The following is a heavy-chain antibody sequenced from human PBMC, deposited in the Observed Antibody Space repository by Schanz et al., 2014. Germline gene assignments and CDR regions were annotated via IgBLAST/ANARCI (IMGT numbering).Heavy chain of an antibody. D-gene: IGHD3-16*01. CDR3: AIEARYGGHYFDF. V-gene: IGHV7-4-1*02. Sequence: QVHLVQSGAEVKKPGASVKVSCKASGYTFTGYYIHWVRQAPGQGLEWMGRINTNTGNPTYARGFTGRFAFSLDTSVRTAFLQISSLKAEDTAVYYCAIEARYGGHYFDFWGQGTLVTVSS. J-gene: IGHJ4*02. CDR1: GYTFTGYY. CDR2: INTNTGNP.